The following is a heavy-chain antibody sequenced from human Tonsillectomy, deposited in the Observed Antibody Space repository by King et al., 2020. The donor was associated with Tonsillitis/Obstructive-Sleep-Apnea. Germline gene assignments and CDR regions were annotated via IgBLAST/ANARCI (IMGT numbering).Heavy chain of an antibody. D-gene: IGHD2-8*01. CDR1: GFTFSSFA. CDR2: ISYDGSNK. CDR3: ARVIVLMVYAIDAFDI. Sequence: VQLVESGGGVVQPGRSLRLSCAASGFTFSSFAMHWVRQAPAKGLEWGAVISYDGSNKYYADSVKGRFTISRDNSKNTLYLQMNSLRAEDTAVYYCARVIVLMVYAIDAFDIWGQGTMVTVSS. J-gene: IGHJ3*02. V-gene: IGHV3-30*04.